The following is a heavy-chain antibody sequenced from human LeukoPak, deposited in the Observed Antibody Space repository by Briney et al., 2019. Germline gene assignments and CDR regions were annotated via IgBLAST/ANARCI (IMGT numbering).Heavy chain of an antibody. V-gene: IGHV4-31*03. CDR3: ARTAGWSFGFDY. Sequence: SQTLSLTCTASGGSISSGGYYWSWIRQHPVKGLEWIGYIYNSGTTYYNPSLQSRVTISGDTSKNQFSLKLSSVTAADTAVYYCARTAGWSFGFDYWGQGTLVTVSS. CDR1: GGSISSGGYY. CDR2: IYNSGTT. J-gene: IGHJ4*02. D-gene: IGHD1-26*01.